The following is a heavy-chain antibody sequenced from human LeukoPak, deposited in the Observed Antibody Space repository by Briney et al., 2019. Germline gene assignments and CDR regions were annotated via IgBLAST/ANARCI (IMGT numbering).Heavy chain of an antibody. V-gene: IGHV4-59*12. J-gene: IGHJ4*02. CDR1: GCSISSYY. D-gene: IGHD2-21*02. CDR2: IYYSGST. Sequence: PSETLSLTCTVSGCSISSYYWSWIRQPPGKGLEWIGYIYYSGSTNYNPSLKSRVTISADTSKNQFSLKLSSVTAADTAVYYCARVAVTGNYFDYWGQGTLVTVSS. CDR3: ARVAVTGNYFDY.